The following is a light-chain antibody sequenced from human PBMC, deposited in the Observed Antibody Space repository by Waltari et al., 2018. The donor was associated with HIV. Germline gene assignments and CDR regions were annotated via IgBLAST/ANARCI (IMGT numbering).Light chain of an antibody. J-gene: IGKJ4*01. CDR2: RAS. CDR1: RTVFYSYNNEDC. Sequence: DIVMTQSPAYLAVSLGGRANINCRPSRTVFYSYNNEDCLAWFQQKRGQPPKVLIYRASTRAFGVSDRFSGSGSGTNFSLTISSLQSPDLAVYYCQQYFSLPATFGGGTKVEL. V-gene: IGKV4-1*01. CDR3: QQYFSLPAT.